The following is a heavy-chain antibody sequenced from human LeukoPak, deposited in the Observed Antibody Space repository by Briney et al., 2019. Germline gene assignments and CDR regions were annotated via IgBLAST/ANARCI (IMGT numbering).Heavy chain of an antibody. Sequence: SETLSLTCTVAGGSIGSYYWSWLRQSAGKGLEWIGRIYTSGSTNYNPSLKSRVTMSVDTSKNQFSLKLSSVTAADTAVYYCARDEYADIAVAGTGLDVWGKGTTVTVSS. V-gene: IGHV4-4*07. CDR3: ARDEYADIAVAGTGLDV. CDR1: GGSIGSYY. D-gene: IGHD6-19*01. CDR2: IYTSGST. J-gene: IGHJ6*04.